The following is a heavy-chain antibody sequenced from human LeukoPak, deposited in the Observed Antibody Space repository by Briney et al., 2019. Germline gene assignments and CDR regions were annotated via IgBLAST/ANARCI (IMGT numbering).Heavy chain of an antibody. D-gene: IGHD1-26*01. CDR3: ARGGSRGSFDN. V-gene: IGHV3-7*04. CDR2: IKEGGSET. Sequence: GGSLRLSCAASGFTFESYWMAWVRQAPGEGLEWVAHIKEGGSETYYVDSVKGRFTISRDNAKSSLYLQMNGLRVEDTAIYYCARGGSRGSFDNWGQGALVTVSS. J-gene: IGHJ4*02. CDR1: GFTFESYW.